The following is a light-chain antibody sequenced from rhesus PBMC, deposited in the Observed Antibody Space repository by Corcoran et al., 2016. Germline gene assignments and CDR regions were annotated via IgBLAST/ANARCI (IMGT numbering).Light chain of an antibody. V-gene: IGKV1-25*01. J-gene: IGKJ3*01. CDR2: EAS. CDR1: QGITND. Sequence: DIQMTQSPSSLSASVGDRVTITCRASQGITNDLAWYQQKPGETPKLLSYEASSLQRGIPPRFSGSGSGTDFTLTSSSLQSEDFATYYCQHYYSTPFTFGPGTKLDIK. CDR3: QHYYSTPFT.